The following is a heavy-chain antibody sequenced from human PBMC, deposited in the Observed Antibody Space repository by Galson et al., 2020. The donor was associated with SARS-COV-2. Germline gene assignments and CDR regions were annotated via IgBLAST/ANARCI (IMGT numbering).Heavy chain of an antibody. J-gene: IGHJ6*02. CDR2: IYYSGST. D-gene: IGHD3-3*01. CDR1: GGSISSSSYY. V-gene: IGHV4-39*07. CDR3: AREPALYGYWSGYYSPNFCYGRDV. Sequence: SETLSLTCTVSGGSISSSSYYWGWIRQPPGKGLEWIGSIYYSGSTYYNPSLKSRVTISVDTSKNQFSLKMSSVTAADTAVYYCAREPALYGYWSGYYSPNFCYGRDVWCQGATVTVAS.